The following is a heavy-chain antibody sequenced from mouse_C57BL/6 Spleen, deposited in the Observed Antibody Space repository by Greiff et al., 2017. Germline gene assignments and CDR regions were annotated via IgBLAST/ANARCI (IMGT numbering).Heavy chain of an antibody. D-gene: IGHD2-4*01. J-gene: IGHJ2*01. CDR1: GYTFTSYW. CDR3: ARNYYDYLYYFDY. CDR2: IHPNSGST. V-gene: IGHV1-64*01. Sequence: QVQLQQPGAELVKPGASVKLSCKASGYTFTSYWMHWVKQRPGQGLEWIGMIHPNSGSTNYNEKFKGKATLTVDKSSSTAYMQLSSLTSEDSAVYYCARNYYDYLYYFDYWGQGTTLTVSS.